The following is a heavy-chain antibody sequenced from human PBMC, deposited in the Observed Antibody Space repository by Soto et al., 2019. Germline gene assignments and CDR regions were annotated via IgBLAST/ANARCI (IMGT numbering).Heavy chain of an antibody. V-gene: IGHV5-10-1*01. Sequence: PGESLKISCKGSGYSFTSYWISWVRQMPGKGLEWMGRIDPSDSYTNYSPSFQGHVTISADKSISTAYLQWSSLKASDTAMYYCARERYSGSYTHLYYYYGMDVWGQGTTVTVSS. D-gene: IGHD1-26*01. CDR2: IDPSDSYT. CDR1: GYSFTSYW. J-gene: IGHJ6*02. CDR3: ARERYSGSYTHLYYYYGMDV.